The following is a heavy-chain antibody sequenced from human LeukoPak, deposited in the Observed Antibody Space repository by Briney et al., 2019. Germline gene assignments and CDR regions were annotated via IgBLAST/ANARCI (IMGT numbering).Heavy chain of an antibody. CDR1: GGTFSSYA. CDR2: IIPIFGTA. CDR3: ARLPEYCSSTSCYRA. J-gene: IGHJ5*02. V-gene: IGHV1-69*13. D-gene: IGHD2-2*02. Sequence: SVKVSCKASGGTFSSYAISWVRQAPGQGLEWMGGIIPIFGTANYARKLQGRVTITADESTSTAYMELSSLRSEDTAVYYCARLPEYCSSTSCYRAWGQGTLVTVSS.